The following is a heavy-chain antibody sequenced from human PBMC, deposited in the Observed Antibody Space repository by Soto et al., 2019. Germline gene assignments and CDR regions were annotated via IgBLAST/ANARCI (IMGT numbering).Heavy chain of an antibody. J-gene: IGHJ4*02. V-gene: IGHV1-69*06. Sequence: ASVKVSCKASGGTFSSYAIIWVRQAPGQGLEWMGGIIPIFGTANYAQKFQGRVTITADKSTSTAYMELSSLRSEDTAVYYCARGGRYNWNYLDYWGQGTLVNVAS. D-gene: IGHD1-20*01. CDR3: ARGGRYNWNYLDY. CDR2: IIPIFGTA. CDR1: GGTFSSYA.